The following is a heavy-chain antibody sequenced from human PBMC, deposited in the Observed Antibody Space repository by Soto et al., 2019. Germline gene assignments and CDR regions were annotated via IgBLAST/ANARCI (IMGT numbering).Heavy chain of an antibody. Sequence: QVQLVQSGAEVKKPGSSVKVSCKASGGTFSSYAISWVRQAPGQGLEWMGGIIPIFGTANYAQKFQGRVTITADESTSTAYMELSSLRSEDTAVYYCAREQRDCGGDCYPAASFDPWGHGTLVTVSS. V-gene: IGHV1-69*01. CDR3: AREQRDCGGDCYPAASFDP. CDR2: IIPIFGTA. CDR1: GGTFSSYA. J-gene: IGHJ5*02. D-gene: IGHD2-21*02.